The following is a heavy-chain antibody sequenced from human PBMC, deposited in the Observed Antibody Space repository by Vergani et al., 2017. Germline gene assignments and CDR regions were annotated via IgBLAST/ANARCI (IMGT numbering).Heavy chain of an antibody. CDR2: INHSGST. CDR3: ARHRGTAMVNFDY. J-gene: IGHJ4*02. CDR1: GGSFSGYY. V-gene: IGHV4-34*01. Sequence: QVQLQQWGAGLLKPSETLSLTCAVYGGSFSGYYWSWIRQPPGKGLEWIGEINHSGSTNYNPSLKSRVTISVDTSKIHFSLKLSSVTAADTAVYYCARHRGTAMVNFDYWGQGTLVTVSS. D-gene: IGHD5-18*01.